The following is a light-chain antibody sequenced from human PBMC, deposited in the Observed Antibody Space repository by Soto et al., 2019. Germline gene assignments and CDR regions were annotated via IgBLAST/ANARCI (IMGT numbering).Light chain of an antibody. V-gene: IGLV1-40*01. CDR2: GNS. CDR3: QSYDSSLSGSRV. CDR1: SSNIGAGYD. J-gene: IGLJ2*01. Sequence: QSVLTQPPSVSGAPGQRVTISYTGSSSNIGAGYDVHWYQQLPGTAPKPLIYGNSNRPSGVPDRFSGSKSGTSASLAITGLQAEDEADYYCQSYDSSLSGSRVFGGGTQLTVL.